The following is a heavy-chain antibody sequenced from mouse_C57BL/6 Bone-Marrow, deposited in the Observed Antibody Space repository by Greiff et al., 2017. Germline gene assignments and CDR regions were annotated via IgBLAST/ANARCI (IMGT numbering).Heavy chain of an antibody. Sequence: QVQLQQPGAELVKPGASVKMSCKASGYTFTSYWITWVKQRPGQGLEWIGDIYPGSGSTTYNEKFKSKATLTVDTSSSTAYMQLSSLTSEDSAVYYCARRDFYGSSHYYAMDYWGQGTSVTVSS. V-gene: IGHV1-55*01. J-gene: IGHJ4*01. CDR2: IYPGSGST. D-gene: IGHD1-1*01. CDR1: GYTFTSYW. CDR3: ARRDFYGSSHYYAMDY.